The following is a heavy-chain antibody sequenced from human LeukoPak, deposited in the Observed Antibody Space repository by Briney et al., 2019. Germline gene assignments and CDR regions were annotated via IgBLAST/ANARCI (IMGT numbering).Heavy chain of an antibody. Sequence: SETLSLTCSVSGGSVSSYSWSWIRQSPGKGLEWIVYIHNSGRTNYNPSLKSRVTGFVDASKNQVSLRLSSVTAADTAVYYCARHGTISSESYFDYWGQGALVTVSS. CDR3: ARHGTISSESYFDY. CDR1: GGSVSSYS. J-gene: IGHJ4*02. V-gene: IGHV4-59*08. D-gene: IGHD1-14*01. CDR2: IHNSGRT.